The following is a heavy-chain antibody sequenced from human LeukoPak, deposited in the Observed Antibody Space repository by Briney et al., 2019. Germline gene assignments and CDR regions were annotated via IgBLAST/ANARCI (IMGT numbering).Heavy chain of an antibody. Sequence: GGSLRLSCAASGFTFSSYWMSWVRQAPGKGLVWVSRINGDGSSTPYANSVKGRFTISRDNAKNTLYLQMHSLRADDTAVYYCARGSTSGWPDYFDYWGQGSVVTVSS. J-gene: IGHJ4*02. CDR2: INGDGSST. CDR3: ARGSTSGWPDYFDY. V-gene: IGHV3-74*01. CDR1: GFTFSSYW. D-gene: IGHD6-19*01.